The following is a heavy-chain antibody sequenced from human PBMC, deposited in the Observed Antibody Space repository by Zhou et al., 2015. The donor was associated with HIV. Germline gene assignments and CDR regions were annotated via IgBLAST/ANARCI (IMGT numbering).Heavy chain of an antibody. J-gene: IGHJ6*02. CDR2: IIPLFPTP. V-gene: IGHV1-69*06. CDR3: ARDRGQQLTSEIYYYNAMDV. CDR1: GSTFSNYA. D-gene: IGHD6-13*01. Sequence: QVQLVQSGAEVKKPGSSVKVSCESSGSTFSNYAINWVRQAPGQGLEWMGGIIPLFPTPNYAPTFQGRLTITADKSTGTAYMELTSLTSDDTAVYYCARDRGQQLTSEIYYYNAMDVWGQGTTVTVSS.